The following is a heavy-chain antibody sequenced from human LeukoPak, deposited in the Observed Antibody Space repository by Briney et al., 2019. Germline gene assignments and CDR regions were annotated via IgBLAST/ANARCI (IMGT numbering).Heavy chain of an antibody. Sequence: GASVKVSCKGSGYTFTGHYLHWVRQAPGQGFEWLGWINPNSGGTNYAQNFQGRVTMTRDTSITTAYMELNSLRSDDTAVYYCAIHWGSGWYFDLWGRGTQVTVSS. CDR2: INPNSGGT. CDR1: GYTFTGHY. D-gene: IGHD7-27*01. CDR3: AIHWGSGWYFDL. J-gene: IGHJ2*01. V-gene: IGHV1-2*02.